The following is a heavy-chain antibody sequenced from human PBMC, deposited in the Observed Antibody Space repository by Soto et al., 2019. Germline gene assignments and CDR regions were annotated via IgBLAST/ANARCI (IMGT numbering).Heavy chain of an antibody. J-gene: IGHJ6*02. V-gene: IGHV4-30-4*01. CDR3: ARDLWVEPELYYYGMDV. CDR2: IFYSGTT. CDR1: VDSISSADYY. Sequence: PWETLSLTCTFSVDSISSADYYWSWIRQTPGKGLEWIGHIFYSGTTYYNPSLKSRLTISVDTSKNHFSLRLTSVTAADTAVYYCARDLWVEPELYYYGMDVWGQGATVIVSS. D-gene: IGHD1-1*01.